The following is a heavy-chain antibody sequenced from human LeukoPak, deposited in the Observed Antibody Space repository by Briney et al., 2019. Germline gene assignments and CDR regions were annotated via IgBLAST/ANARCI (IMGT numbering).Heavy chain of an antibody. CDR1: GFTFNTYT. J-gene: IGHJ4*02. Sequence: GGSLRLSCAASGFTFNTYTMNWVRQAPGKGLEWVSYISGSSGIIDYADSVRGRFTISRDNAKNSLYLQMNSLRAEDTAVYYCARVTVTTSNWGQGTLVTVSS. D-gene: IGHD4-17*01. CDR3: ARVTVTTSN. CDR2: ISGSSGII. V-gene: IGHV3-48*01.